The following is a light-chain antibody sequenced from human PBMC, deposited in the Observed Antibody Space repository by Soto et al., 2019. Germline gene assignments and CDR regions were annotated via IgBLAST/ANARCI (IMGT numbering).Light chain of an antibody. J-gene: IGKJ1*01. Sequence: IQMTQSPSTLSSSVGARVIIICRASQSISSWLAWYQQKPGKAPKLLIYKASSLESGVPSRFSGSGSGTEFTLTISSLQPDDFATYYCQQYNSYRWTFGQGTKVDI. CDR2: KAS. V-gene: IGKV1-5*03. CDR3: QQYNSYRWT. CDR1: QSISSW.